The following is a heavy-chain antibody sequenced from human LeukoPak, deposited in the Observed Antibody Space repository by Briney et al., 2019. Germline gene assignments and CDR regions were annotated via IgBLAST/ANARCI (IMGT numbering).Heavy chain of an antibody. D-gene: IGHD3-9*01. CDR3: ARETLGGYDILTGYYTPPDAFDI. CDR1: GGSIGSSSYY. Sequence: SETLSLTCTVSGGSIGSSSYYWGWIRQPPGKGLEWIGYIYYSGSTNYNPSLKSRVTISVDTSKNQFSLKLSSVTAADTAVYYCARETLGGYDILTGYYTPPDAFDIWGQGTMVTVSS. V-gene: IGHV4-61*01. J-gene: IGHJ3*02. CDR2: IYYSGST.